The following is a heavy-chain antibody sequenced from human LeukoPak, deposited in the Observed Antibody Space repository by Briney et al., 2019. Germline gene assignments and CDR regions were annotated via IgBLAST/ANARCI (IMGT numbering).Heavy chain of an antibody. CDR3: ARDRADCSGGSCYYYYYMDV. J-gene: IGHJ6*03. CDR2: INWNVGSI. V-gene: IGHV3-20*04. D-gene: IGHD2-15*01. Sequence: GGSLRLSCAASGFTFDDYGMSWVRQAPGKGLEWVSGINWNVGSIVYADSVKGRFTISRDNAKNSLYLQMNSLRAEDTAVYYCARDRADCSGGSCYYYYYMDVWGKGITVTIS. CDR1: GFTFDDYG.